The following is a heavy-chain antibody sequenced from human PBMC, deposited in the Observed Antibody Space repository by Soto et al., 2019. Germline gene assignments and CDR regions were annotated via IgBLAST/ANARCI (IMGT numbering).Heavy chain of an antibody. CDR2: IRSKAYGGTT. J-gene: IGHJ5*02. Sequence: GGPQRLSCTASGFNFGDYGMSWIRKEPGKGLEWVGFIRSKAYGGTTEYAASVKGRFTISRDDSKSIAYLQMNSLKTEDTAVYYCTTNYYDSSGYDNWFDPWGRGTLVTVSS. CDR1: GFNFGDYG. V-gene: IGHV3-49*03. CDR3: TTNYYDSSGYDNWFDP. D-gene: IGHD3-22*01.